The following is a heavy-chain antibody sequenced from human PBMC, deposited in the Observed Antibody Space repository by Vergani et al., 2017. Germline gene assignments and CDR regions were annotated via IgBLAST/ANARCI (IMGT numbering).Heavy chain of an antibody. Sequence: QVQLQQWGAGLLKPSETLSLTCAVYGGSFSGYYWSWIRQPPGKGLEWIGEINHSGSTNYNPSLKSRVTISVDTSKNQFSLKLSSVTAADTAVDYCARGRGQLVQYYYYMDVWGKGTTVTVSS. V-gene: IGHV4-34*01. CDR3: ARGRGQLVQYYYYMDV. CDR1: GGSFSGYY. J-gene: IGHJ6*03. D-gene: IGHD6-6*01. CDR2: INHSGST.